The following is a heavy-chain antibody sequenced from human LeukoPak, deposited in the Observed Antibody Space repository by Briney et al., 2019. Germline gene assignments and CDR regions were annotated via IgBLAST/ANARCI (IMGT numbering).Heavy chain of an antibody. D-gene: IGHD3-10*01. CDR2: ISKDGGNE. CDR1: GFTFSSYA. J-gene: IGHJ4*02. Sequence: PGGSLRLSCSASGFTFSSYAVHWVRQAPGKGLEWVAVISKDGGNEYYADSVKGRFTISRDNSKNTLYLQMNSLRAEDTAVYYCAKVPFFYGSGSAYFDYWGQGTLVTVSS. V-gene: IGHV3-30-3*01. CDR3: AKVPFFYGSGSAYFDY.